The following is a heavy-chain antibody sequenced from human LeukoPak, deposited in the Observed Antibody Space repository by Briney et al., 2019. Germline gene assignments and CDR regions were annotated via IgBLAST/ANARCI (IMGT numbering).Heavy chain of an antibody. D-gene: IGHD1-26*01. Sequence: KPSETLSLTCTVSGASITTYYWSGFLQPPRKGLGYIGQIHSSGSANYNPSLKSRVAMSLDASKNQFSLTVSPVTAADTAIYYCARDILDVGATHYFDYWGQGSLLTVSS. CDR3: ARDILDVGATHYFDY. CDR1: GASITTYY. J-gene: IGHJ4*02. CDR2: IHSSGSA. V-gene: IGHV4-4*07.